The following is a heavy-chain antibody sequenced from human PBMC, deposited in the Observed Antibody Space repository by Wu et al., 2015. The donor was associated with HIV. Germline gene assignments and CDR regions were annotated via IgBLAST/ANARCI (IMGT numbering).Heavy chain of an antibody. D-gene: IGHD4-11*01. V-gene: IGHV1-2*02. J-gene: IGHJ4*02. Sequence: QVQLVQSGAEVKKPGASVKVSCKASGYTFSNYYIHWVRQAPGQGLEWMAWINPSGGATIYAESFQGRVTITRDTSLKTVYMELSSLTSGDTAIYYCARDATPITTEFDYWGQGTLITVSS. CDR1: GYTFSNYY. CDR2: INPSGGAT. CDR3: ARDATPITTEFDY.